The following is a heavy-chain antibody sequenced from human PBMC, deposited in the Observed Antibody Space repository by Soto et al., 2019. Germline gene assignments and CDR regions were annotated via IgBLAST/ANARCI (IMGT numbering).Heavy chain of an antibody. Sequence: QLQLQESGPGLVKPSETLSLTCTVSGGSISSSSYYWGWIRQPPGKGLEWIGSIYYSGSTYYNPSLKSRVTISVDTSKNQFPLKLSSVTAADTAVYYCARQRLGGLWYFDLWGRGTLVTVSS. CDR3: ARQRLGGLWYFDL. J-gene: IGHJ2*01. V-gene: IGHV4-39*01. CDR1: GGSISSSSYY. D-gene: IGHD1-1*01. CDR2: IYYSGST.